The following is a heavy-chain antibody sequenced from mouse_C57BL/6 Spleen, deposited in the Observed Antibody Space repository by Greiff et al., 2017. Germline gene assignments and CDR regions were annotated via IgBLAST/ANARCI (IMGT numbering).Heavy chain of an antibody. CDR1: GYSITSGYY. D-gene: IGHD4-1*01. V-gene: IGHV3-6*01. J-gene: IGHJ4*01. Sequence: EVKLQESGPGLVKPSQSLSLTCSVTGYSITSGYYWNWIRQFPGNKLEWRGYITYDGSNNYNPALKNRISITRDTSKNQFFLKLNSLTTEDTATYYCARDRGTRAMDYWGQGTSVTVSS. CDR2: ITYDGSN. CDR3: ARDRGTRAMDY.